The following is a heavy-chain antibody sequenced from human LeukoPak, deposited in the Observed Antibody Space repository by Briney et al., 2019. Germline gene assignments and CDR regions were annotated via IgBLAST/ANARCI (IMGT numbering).Heavy chain of an antibody. Sequence: SETLSLTCTVSGVSISSYSWNWIRQPAGRGLEWIGHISASGTTSYNPSLKSRVTMSVDTSKNQFSLKVTSVTAADTAVYYCASSGGSSSFDYWGQGTLATVSS. CDR2: ISASGTT. V-gene: IGHV4-4*07. J-gene: IGHJ4*02. CDR3: ASSGGSSSFDY. D-gene: IGHD1-26*01. CDR1: GVSISSYS.